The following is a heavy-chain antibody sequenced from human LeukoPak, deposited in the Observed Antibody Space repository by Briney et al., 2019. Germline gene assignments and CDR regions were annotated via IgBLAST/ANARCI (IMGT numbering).Heavy chain of an antibody. CDR1: GFTFSSYG. V-gene: IGHV3-33*01. D-gene: IGHD3-9*01. CDR3: ARDSLINYDILTGIFDY. CDR2: IWYDGSNK. J-gene: IGHJ4*02. Sequence: GGSLRLSCAASGFTFSSYGMHWVRQAPGKGLEWVAVIWYDGSNKYYADSVKGRFTISRDNSKNTLYLQMNSLRAEDTAVYYCARDSLINYDILTGIFDYWGQGTLVIVSS.